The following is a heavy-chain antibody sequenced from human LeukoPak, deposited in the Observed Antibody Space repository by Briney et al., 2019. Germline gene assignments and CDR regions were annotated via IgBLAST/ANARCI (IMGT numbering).Heavy chain of an antibody. J-gene: IGHJ3*02. CDR2: ISYDGSNK. CDR1: GFTFSSYA. V-gene: IGHV3-30-3*01. D-gene: IGHD2-15*01. Sequence: PGRSLRLSCAASGFTFSSYAMHWVRQAPGKGLEWVAVISYDGSNKYYADSVKGRFTISRDNSKNTLYLQMNSLRAEDTAVYYCARPMDFVVVVTATFAFDIWGQGTMVTVSS. CDR3: ARPMDFVVVVTATFAFDI.